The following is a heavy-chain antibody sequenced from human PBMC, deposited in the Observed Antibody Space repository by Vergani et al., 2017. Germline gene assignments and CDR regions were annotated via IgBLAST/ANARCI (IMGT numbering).Heavy chain of an antibody. CDR1: GYSISSGYY. Sequence: QVQLQESGPGLVKPSETLSLTCTVSGYSISSGYYWGWIRQPPGKGLEWIGSIYHSGSTYYNPSLKSRVTISVDTSKNQFSLKLSSVTAADTAVYYCARGRSGPTKSSFDYWGQGTLVTVSS. CDR2: IYHSGST. J-gene: IGHJ4*02. CDR3: ARGRSGPTKSSFDY. V-gene: IGHV4-38-2*02. D-gene: IGHD5-12*01.